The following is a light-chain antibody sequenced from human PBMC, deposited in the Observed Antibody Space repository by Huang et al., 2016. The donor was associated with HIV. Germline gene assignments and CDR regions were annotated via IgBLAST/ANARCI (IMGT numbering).Light chain of an antibody. CDR1: QSVSRRY. CDR2: DTS. CDR3: QQYGSPPPYT. Sequence: EIVLTQSPGTLSLSPGERASLSCRASQSVSRRYFAWYQQRPGQAPRLLIYDTSIRATDIPDRFSGSVSGTDFTLTISRLEPEDFAIYYCQQYGSPPPYTFGQGTKLEIK. J-gene: IGKJ2*01. V-gene: IGKV3-20*01.